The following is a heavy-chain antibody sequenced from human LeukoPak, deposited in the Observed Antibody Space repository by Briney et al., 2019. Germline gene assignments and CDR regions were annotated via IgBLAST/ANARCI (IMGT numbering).Heavy chain of an antibody. CDR1: GFTFSSYT. D-gene: IGHD2-2*01. J-gene: IGHJ4*02. Sequence: GWSLRLSCAASGFTFSSYTMTWVRQAPGKGLEWVSSISSSSSYIYFADSVKGRFTISRDNAKNSLYLQMNSLRAEDTAVYYCARDRDALLPSDYWGQGTLVTV. CDR3: ARDRDALLPSDY. V-gene: IGHV3-21*01. CDR2: ISSSSSYI.